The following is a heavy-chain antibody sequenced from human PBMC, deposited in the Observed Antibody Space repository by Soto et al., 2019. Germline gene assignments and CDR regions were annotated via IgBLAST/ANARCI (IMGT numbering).Heavy chain of an antibody. CDR2: INPNSGGT. Sequence: QVQLVQSGAEVKKPGASVKVSCKASGYTFTGYYIHWVRQAPGQGLEWMGWINPNSGGTNYAQKFQGSLTMTRDTSISTAYMELSRLRSDDTAVYYCARDRNRSYYYFDYWGQGTLVTVSS. V-gene: IGHV1-2*04. CDR1: GYTFTGYY. CDR3: ARDRNRSYYYFDY. J-gene: IGHJ4*02. D-gene: IGHD1-26*01.